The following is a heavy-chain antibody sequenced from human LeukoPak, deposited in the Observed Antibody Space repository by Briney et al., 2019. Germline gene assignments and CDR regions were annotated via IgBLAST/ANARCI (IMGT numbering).Heavy chain of an antibody. CDR3: ARDYGGNSGFFDY. CDR1: GFTFGDHR. V-gene: IGHV3-20*04. Sequence: PGGSLRLSCGASGFTFGDHRMSWVRQAPGKGLEWVSRISWSGGTTGYADSVKGRFSISRDNAKNSPYLQMNSRRADDTVLYYWARDYGGNSGFFDYWGQGTLVTVSS. D-gene: IGHD4-23*01. J-gene: IGHJ4*02. CDR2: ISWSGGTT.